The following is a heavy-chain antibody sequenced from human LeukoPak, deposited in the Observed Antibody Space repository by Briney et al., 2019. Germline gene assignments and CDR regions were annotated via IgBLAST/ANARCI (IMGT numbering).Heavy chain of an antibody. D-gene: IGHD3-10*01. CDR1: GFTFSSYG. J-gene: IGHJ3*02. V-gene: IGHV3-30*02. CDR2: IRYDGSNK. CDR3: ARSRFGFDAFDI. Sequence: GGSLRLSCAASGFTFSSYGMHWVRQAPGKGLEWVAFIRYDGSNKYYADSVKGRFTISRDNSKNTLYLQMNSLRAEDTAVYCCARSRFGFDAFDIWGQGTMVTVSS.